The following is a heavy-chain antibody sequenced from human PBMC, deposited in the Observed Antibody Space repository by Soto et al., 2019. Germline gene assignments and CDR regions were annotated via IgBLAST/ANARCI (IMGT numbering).Heavy chain of an antibody. CDR2: INPNSGGT. Sequence: ASVKVSCKASGYTFTGYYMRWVRQAPGQGLEWMGWINPNSGGTNYAQKFQGWVTMTRDTSISTAYMELSRLRSDDTAVYYCARDGGPYGDPSRREEPFDYWGQGTLVTVSS. CDR3: ARDGGPYGDPSRREEPFDY. D-gene: IGHD4-17*01. J-gene: IGHJ4*02. CDR1: GYTFTGYY. V-gene: IGHV1-2*04.